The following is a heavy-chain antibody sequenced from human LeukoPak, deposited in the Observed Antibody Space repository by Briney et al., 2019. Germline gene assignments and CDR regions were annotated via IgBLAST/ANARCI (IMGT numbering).Heavy chain of an antibody. V-gene: IGHV1-2*02. CDR2: INPNSGGT. D-gene: IGHD5-12*01. CDR3: ARANTGYDYDY. J-gene: IGHJ4*02. CDR1: GYTFTDYY. Sequence: ASVKVSCKASGYTFTDYYMHWVRQAPGQGLEWMGWINPNSGGTYSAQNFQGRVTVTRDTSISTAYMELNRLTSDDTAVYYCARANTGYDYDYWGQGTLVTVSS.